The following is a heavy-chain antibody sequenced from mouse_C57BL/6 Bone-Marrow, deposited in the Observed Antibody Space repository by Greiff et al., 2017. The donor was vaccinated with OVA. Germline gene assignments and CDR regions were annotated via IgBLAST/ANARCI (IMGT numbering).Heavy chain of an antibody. V-gene: IGHV3-1*01. CDR2: ISYSGST. Sequence: EVKLQESGPGMVKPSQSLSLTCTVTGYSITSGYDWHWIRHFPGNKLEWMGYISYSGSTNYNPSLKSRISITHDTSKNHFFLKLNSVTTEDTATYYCAREGNDGYPWFAYWGQGTLVTVSA. CDR3: AREGNDGYPWFAY. J-gene: IGHJ3*01. CDR1: GYSITSGYD. D-gene: IGHD2-3*01.